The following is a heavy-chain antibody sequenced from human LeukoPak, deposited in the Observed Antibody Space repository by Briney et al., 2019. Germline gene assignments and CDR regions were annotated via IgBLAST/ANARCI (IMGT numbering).Heavy chain of an antibody. D-gene: IGHD4-17*01. J-gene: IGHJ4*02. CDR3: ARAYGDFPFDY. CDR1: GYTFTSYA. V-gene: IGHV1-3*01. CDR2: INAGNGNT. Sequence: ASVKVSCKASGYTFTSYAMHWVRQAPGQRLEWMGWINAGNGNTKYSQRFQGRVTITRDTSASTAYMELSSLRSEDTAVYYCARAYGDFPFDYWGQGTLVTVSS.